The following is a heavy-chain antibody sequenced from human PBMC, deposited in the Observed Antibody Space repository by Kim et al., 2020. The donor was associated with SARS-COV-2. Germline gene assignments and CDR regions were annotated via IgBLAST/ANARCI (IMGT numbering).Heavy chain of an antibody. J-gene: IGHJ5*02. Sequence: SETLSLTCAVYGGSFSGYYWSWIRQPPGKGLEWIGEINHSGSTNYNPSLKSRVTISVDTSKNQFSLKLSSVTAADTAVYYCARISYSYGYDHVRITHYNWFDPWGQGTLVTVSS. CDR2: INHSGST. CDR1: GGSFSGYY. V-gene: IGHV4-34*01. D-gene: IGHD5-18*01. CDR3: ARISYSYGYDHVRITHYNWFDP.